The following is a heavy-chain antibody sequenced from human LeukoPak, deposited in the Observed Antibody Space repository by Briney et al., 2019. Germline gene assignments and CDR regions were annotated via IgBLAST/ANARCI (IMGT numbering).Heavy chain of an antibody. Sequence: PVGSLRLSCAASGFTFSSYAMSWVRQAPGKGLEWVSAISGSGGSTYYADSVKGRFTISRDNSKNTLYLQMNSLRAEDTAVYYCAKDPADYYDSSGYYWNDAFDIWGQGTMVTVSS. D-gene: IGHD3-22*01. CDR3: AKDPADYYDSSGYYWNDAFDI. V-gene: IGHV3-23*01. CDR1: GFTFSSYA. CDR2: ISGSGGST. J-gene: IGHJ3*02.